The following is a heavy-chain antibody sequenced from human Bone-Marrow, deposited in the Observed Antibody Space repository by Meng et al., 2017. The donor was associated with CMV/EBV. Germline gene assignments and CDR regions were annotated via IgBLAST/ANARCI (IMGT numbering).Heavy chain of an antibody. Sequence: ASVKVSCKASGYTFTSYYMHWVRQAPGQGLEWMGIINPSGGSTSYAQKFQGRVTMTRDTSTSTVYMELSSLRSEDTAVYYCARGPRWYCSSTSCYSVRGGMDVWGQGTTVTASS. CDR2: INPSGGST. CDR1: GYTFTSYY. J-gene: IGHJ6*02. CDR3: ARGPRWYCSSTSCYSVRGGMDV. D-gene: IGHD2-2*02. V-gene: IGHV1-46*01.